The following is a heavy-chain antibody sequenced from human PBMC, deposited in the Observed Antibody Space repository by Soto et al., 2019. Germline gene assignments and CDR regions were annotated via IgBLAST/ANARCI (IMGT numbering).Heavy chain of an antibody. CDR3: ARERTTTLLPCMDV. CDR1: GGSLSSSRYY. D-gene: IGHD1-1*01. Sequence: SETLCLTSTASGGSLSSSRYYWGWIRQPPGKGLEWIGSIYYSGSTYYNPSLKSRVTISVDTSKNQFSLKLSSVTAADTAVYYCARERTTTLLPCMDVWGQGPTVTISS. CDR2: IYYSGST. J-gene: IGHJ6*02. V-gene: IGHV4-39*02.